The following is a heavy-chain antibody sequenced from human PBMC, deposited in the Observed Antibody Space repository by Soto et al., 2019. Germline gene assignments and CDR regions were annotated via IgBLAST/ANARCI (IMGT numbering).Heavy chain of an antibody. J-gene: IGHJ4*02. CDR1: GYTFTSYA. CDR3: ARAASHPDY. Sequence: ASVKVSCQASGYTFTSYAVYWVRQAPGQRLEWMGWMNADNGNTKYSQKFQGRVTITRDTSASTAYMELSSLTSEDTAVYYCARAASHPDYWGQGTLVTVSS. V-gene: IGHV1-3*01. CDR2: MNADNGNT.